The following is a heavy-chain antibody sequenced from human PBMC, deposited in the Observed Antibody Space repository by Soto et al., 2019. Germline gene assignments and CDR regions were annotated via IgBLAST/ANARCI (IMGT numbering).Heavy chain of an antibody. V-gene: IGHV3-33*01. Sequence: QVQLVESGGGVVQPGRSLRLSCAGTGFRFATYGLHWVRQAPGTGLEWVAVLWYDGSKEYYADSVKGRFTISRDDSRIALYLQMTSLRAEDTAVYYCARDIRGRTNYFDPWGEGTLVTVSS. CDR3: ARDIRGRTNYFDP. CDR2: LWYDGSKE. D-gene: IGHD1-7*01. CDR1: GFRFATYG. J-gene: IGHJ5*02.